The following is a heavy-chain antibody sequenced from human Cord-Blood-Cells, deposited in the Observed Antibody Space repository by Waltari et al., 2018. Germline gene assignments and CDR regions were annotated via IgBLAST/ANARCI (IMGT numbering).Heavy chain of an antibody. CDR3: ARSYSNYYYYGMDV. J-gene: IGHJ6*02. Sequence: EVQLVESGGGLIQPGGSLRLSCAASGFSVSSNYMSWVRQAPGKGLEWVSVIYSGGSTCYADSVKGRFTISRDNSKNTLYLQMNSLRAEDTAVYYCARSYSNYYYYGMDVWGQGTTVTVSS. CDR1: GFSVSSNY. D-gene: IGHD4-4*01. CDR2: IYSGGST. V-gene: IGHV3-53*01.